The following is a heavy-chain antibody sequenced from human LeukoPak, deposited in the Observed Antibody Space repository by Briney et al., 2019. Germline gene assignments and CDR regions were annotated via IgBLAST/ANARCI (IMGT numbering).Heavy chain of an antibody. CDR3: AKDRGAVAPAYGIDF. J-gene: IGHJ4*02. CDR2: ISGDAVIT. Sequence: GGSLRLSCAASGLTFSNYDMSWVRQAPGKGLEWVSSISGDAVITYYADSVKGRFTISRDNSKNTLYLQMNSLRAEDTAIYYCAKDRGAVAPAYGIDFWGQGTLVAVSS. CDR1: GLTFSNYD. D-gene: IGHD6-19*01. V-gene: IGHV3-23*01.